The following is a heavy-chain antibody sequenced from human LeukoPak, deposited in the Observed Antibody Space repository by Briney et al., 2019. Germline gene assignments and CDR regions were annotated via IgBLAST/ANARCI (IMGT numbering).Heavy chain of an antibody. Sequence: GESLKISCKGSGYSFTTYWIAWVRQMPGKRLEWMGIIYPGGSDTRYNPSFQGQVTISADKSISTAYLQWNSLKASDTAIYHCARRGYSDGYFDSWGQGTLVTVSS. CDR2: IYPGGSDT. D-gene: IGHD5-18*01. CDR3: ARRGYSDGYFDS. J-gene: IGHJ4*02. V-gene: IGHV5-51*01. CDR1: GYSFTTYW.